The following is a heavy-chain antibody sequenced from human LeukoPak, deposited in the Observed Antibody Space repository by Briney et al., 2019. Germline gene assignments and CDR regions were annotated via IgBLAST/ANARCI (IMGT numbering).Heavy chain of an antibody. CDR3: AKNAGSESYYNHIDY. V-gene: IGHV3-23*01. D-gene: IGHD3-10*01. J-gene: IGHJ4*02. Sequence: GGSLRLSCAASGFTFNTYSMNWVRQAPGKGLEWVSVIIGSGDSTYYADSVKGRFTISRDNSKNTLSLQMNSLRAEDTAIYYCAKNAGSESYYNHIDYWGQGTLVTVSS. CDR2: IIGSGDST. CDR1: GFTFNTYS.